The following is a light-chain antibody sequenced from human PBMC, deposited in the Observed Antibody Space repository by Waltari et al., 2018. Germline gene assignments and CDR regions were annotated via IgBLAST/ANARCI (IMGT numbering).Light chain of an antibody. Sequence: DVVMTQSPLSLPVTLGQPASLSCRSSQSLVHSDGKTYLNWIQQRPGQTPRRLNYKVSNRGSGVPDRISRRGAGTDFTLKISRVEAEDVGVYYCMQGTHWPLYTFGQGTKLEIK. CDR2: KVS. J-gene: IGKJ2*01. V-gene: IGKV2-30*02. CDR3: MQGTHWPLYT. CDR1: QSLVHSDGKTY.